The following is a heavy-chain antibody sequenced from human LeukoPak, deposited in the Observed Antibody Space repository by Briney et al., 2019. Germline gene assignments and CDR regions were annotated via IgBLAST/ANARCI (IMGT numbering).Heavy chain of an antibody. Sequence: SVKVSCKASGGTFSSYAISWVRQAPGQGLEWMGGIIPIFGTANYAQKFQGRVTITADKSTSTAYMELSSLRSEDTAVYYCARDRYSSSWYPGGNWFDPWGQGTLVTVSS. D-gene: IGHD6-13*01. V-gene: IGHV1-69*06. CDR3: ARDRYSSSWYPGGNWFDP. J-gene: IGHJ5*02. CDR1: GGTFSSYA. CDR2: IIPIFGTA.